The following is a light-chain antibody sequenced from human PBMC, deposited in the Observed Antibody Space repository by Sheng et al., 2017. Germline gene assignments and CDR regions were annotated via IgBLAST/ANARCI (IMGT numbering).Light chain of an antibody. CDR2: VAS. J-gene: IGKJ1*01. V-gene: IGKV1-5*01. CDR3: QQYYNYPRT. Sequence: DIQMTQSPSTLSASVGDRVTITCRASQSISSWLAWYQQKPGEAPKLLIYVASTLQSGVPSRFSGSGSGTDFTLTINCLQSEDFATYYCQQYYNYPRTFGQGTKVEV. CDR1: QSISSW.